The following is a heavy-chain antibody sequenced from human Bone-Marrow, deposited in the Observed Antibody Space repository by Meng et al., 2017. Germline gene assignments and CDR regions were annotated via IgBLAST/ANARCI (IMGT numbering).Heavy chain of an antibody. Sequence: QVQLLQWGAGLLKPSETLSLTCAVYGGSFSGYYWSWIRQPPGKGLEWIGEINHSGSTNYNPSLKSRVTISVDTSKNQFSLKLSSVTAADTAVYYCARGLRAARPLLFGYWGQGTLVTVSS. CDR3: ARGLRAARPLLFGY. J-gene: IGHJ4*02. D-gene: IGHD6-6*01. CDR2: INHSGST. V-gene: IGHV4-34*01. CDR1: GGSFSGYY.